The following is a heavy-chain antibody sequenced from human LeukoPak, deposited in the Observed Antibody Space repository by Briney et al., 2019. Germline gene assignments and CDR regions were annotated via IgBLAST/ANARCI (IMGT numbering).Heavy chain of an antibody. CDR2: TYYRSKWYN. CDR1: GDSVSSNSAA. V-gene: IGHV6-1*01. D-gene: IGHD3-10*01. J-gene: IGHJ6*02. Sequence: SQTLSLTCAISGDSVSSNSAAWNWIRQSPSRGLEWLGRTYYRSKWYNDYAVSVKSRITINPDTSKNQFSLQLNSVTPEDTAVYYCARDFVGPGDRDVLLWLRRTGVYYYYGMDVWGQGTTVTVSS. CDR3: ARDFVGPGDRDVLLWLRRTGVYYYYGMDV.